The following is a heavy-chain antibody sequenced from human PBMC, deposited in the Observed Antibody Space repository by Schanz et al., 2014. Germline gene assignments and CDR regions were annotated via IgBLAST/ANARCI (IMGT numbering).Heavy chain of an antibody. J-gene: IGHJ6*02. CDR1: GYSFTDYA. D-gene: IGHD3-10*01. Sequence: QVQLVQSGVEVKRPGASVRVSCKASGYSFTDYAIHWVRQAPGQGLEWMGWISGYNGDTNYAPKFQDRVTMTTDTSTGITSLELRNLKADDTAVYYCARDAGWAFGDYHGMDVWGQGTSXTVSS. CDR2: ISGYNGDT. CDR3: ARDAGWAFGDYHGMDV. V-gene: IGHV1-18*01.